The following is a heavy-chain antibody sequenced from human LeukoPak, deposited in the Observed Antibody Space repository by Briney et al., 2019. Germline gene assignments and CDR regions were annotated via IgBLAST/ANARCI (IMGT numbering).Heavy chain of an antibody. Sequence: GGSLRLSCAASGFTFSSYEMNWVRQAPGKGLEWVSYISSSSSTIYYADSVKGRFTISRDNAKNSLYLQMNSLRAEDTAVYYCARDWSGWSYNWFDPWGQGTLVTVSS. V-gene: IGHV3-48*01. J-gene: IGHJ5*02. CDR3: ARDWSGWSYNWFDP. CDR1: GFTFSSYE. CDR2: ISSSSSTI. D-gene: IGHD6-19*01.